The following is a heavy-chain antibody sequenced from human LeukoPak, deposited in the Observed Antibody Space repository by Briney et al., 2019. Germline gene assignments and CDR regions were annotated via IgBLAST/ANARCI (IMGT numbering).Heavy chain of an antibody. CDR1: GFTFTSYG. CDR2: ISYDVSDK. Sequence: GGSLRLSCAASGFTFTSYGMHWVRQAPGKGLEWVAVISYDVSDKYYVDSVKGRFTISRDTSKDTLYLQMNSLRAEDTAVYYCAKDRGSGYNWNDVLDYWGQGTLVTVSS. J-gene: IGHJ4*02. CDR3: AKDRGSGYNWNDVLDY. D-gene: IGHD1-20*01. V-gene: IGHV3-30*18.